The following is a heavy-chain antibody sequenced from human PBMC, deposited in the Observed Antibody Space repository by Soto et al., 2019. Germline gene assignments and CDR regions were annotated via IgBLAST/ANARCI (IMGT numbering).Heavy chain of an antibody. J-gene: IGHJ6*02. CDR2: MNPNSGNT. Sequence: ASVKVSCKASGYTFTSYDINWVRQATGQGLEWMGWMNPNSGNTGYAQKFQGRVTMTRNTSISTAYMELSSLRSEDTAVYYCARVYSNSRGYYYYGMDVWGQGTTVTVSS. V-gene: IGHV1-8*01. D-gene: IGHD4-4*01. CDR3: ARVYSNSRGYYYYGMDV. CDR1: GYTFTSYD.